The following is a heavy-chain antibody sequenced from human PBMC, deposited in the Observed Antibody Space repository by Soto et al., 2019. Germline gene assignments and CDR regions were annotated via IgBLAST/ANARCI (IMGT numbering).Heavy chain of an antibody. V-gene: IGHV1-2*04. Sequence: GASVKVSCKASGYTFTSYSLHWVRQSPGQRLEWMGWINPNSGGTNYAQKFQGWVTMTRDTSISTAYMELSRLRSDDTAVYYCATPHYYGSGSRQIFMDVWGKGTTVTVSS. CDR1: GYTFTSYS. CDR2: INPNSGGT. J-gene: IGHJ6*03. CDR3: ATPHYYGSGSRQIFMDV. D-gene: IGHD3-10*01.